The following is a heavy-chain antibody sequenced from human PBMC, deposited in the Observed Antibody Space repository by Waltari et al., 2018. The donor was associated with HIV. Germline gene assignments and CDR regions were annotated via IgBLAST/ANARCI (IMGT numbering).Heavy chain of an antibody. V-gene: IGHV4-34*01. Sequence: QVQLQQWGAGLLKPSETLSLTCAVYGGSFSGYYWSWIRQPPGKGLEWIGEINHSGSPNYNRSLKRGVTIAVDTTKNQFSLKLSSVTAADTAVYYCASRGYSYGFDYWGQGTLVTVSS. J-gene: IGHJ4*02. CDR2: INHSGSP. D-gene: IGHD5-18*01. CDR1: GGSFSGYY. CDR3: ASRGYSYGFDY.